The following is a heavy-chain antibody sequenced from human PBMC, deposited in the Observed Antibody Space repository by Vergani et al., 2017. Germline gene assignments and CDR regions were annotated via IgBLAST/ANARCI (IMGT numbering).Heavy chain of an antibody. J-gene: IGHJ4*02. Sequence: EVQLVESGGGLVQPGGSLRLSCAASGFTLSDHVMDWVRQGPGKGLEWVGRSRNKARSYTTEYSASVKGRFTISRDDSRNSLYLQMNSLKTEDTAVYYCTTPTKWELRYYFDYWGQGTLVTVCS. CDR3: TTPTKWELRYYFDY. D-gene: IGHD3-9*01. CDR2: SRNKARSYTT. CDR1: GFTLSDHV. V-gene: IGHV3-72*01.